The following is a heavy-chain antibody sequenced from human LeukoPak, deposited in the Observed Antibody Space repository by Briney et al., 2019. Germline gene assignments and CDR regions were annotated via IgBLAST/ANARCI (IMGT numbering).Heavy chain of an antibody. D-gene: IGHD3-16*02. CDR3: AREADDYVWRRYRPPFDY. Sequence: GGSLRLSCAASGLTFRSYSMNWVRQSAGPGLGCVSSISSSSSYISSAASVPARFTISRDNAKNSLYPQMNRLRAQDQTVPYFAREADDYVWRRYRPPFDYWGQGTLVTVCS. J-gene: IGHJ4*02. CDR1: GLTFRSYS. V-gene: IGHV3-21*01. CDR2: ISSSSSYI.